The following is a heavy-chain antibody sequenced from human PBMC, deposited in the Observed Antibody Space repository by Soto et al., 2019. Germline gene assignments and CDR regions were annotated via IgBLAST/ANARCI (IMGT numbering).Heavy chain of an antibody. CDR2: IYSSGST. CDR3: ARDGGYDY. D-gene: IGHD3-22*01. CDR1: GVSISSGDDY. Sequence: QVQLQESGPGLVKPSQTLSLTCIVSGVSISSGDDYWSWIRQPPGKGLEWIGYIYSSGSTYSNPSLSSRATISADTSTNQFSLKLTSVTAADPAVYYCARDGGYDYWSQGALLTVSS. J-gene: IGHJ4*02. V-gene: IGHV4-30-4*01.